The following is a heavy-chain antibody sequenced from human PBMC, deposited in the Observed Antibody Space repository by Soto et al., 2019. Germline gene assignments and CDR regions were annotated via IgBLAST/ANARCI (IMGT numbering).Heavy chain of an antibody. J-gene: IGHJ6*02. D-gene: IGHD2-8*01. CDR3: ARGDSTDCSNGACSFFYNHDMDV. V-gene: IGHV1-2*04. CDR1: GYSFTDYH. Sequence: QVQLVQSGAEVKKPGASVKVSCKASGYSFTDYHIHWVRQAPGQGLEWLGRINPKSGGTSTAQKVQGWVTMTTDTSISTASMELTRLTSDDTAIYYCARGDSTDCSNGACSFFYNHDMDVWGQGTTVTVSS. CDR2: INPKSGGT.